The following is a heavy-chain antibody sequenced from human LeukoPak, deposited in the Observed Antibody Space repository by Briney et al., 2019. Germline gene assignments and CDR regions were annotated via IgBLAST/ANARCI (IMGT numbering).Heavy chain of an antibody. V-gene: IGHV6-1*01. CDR3: ARQRSRALDL. D-gene: IGHD1-1*01. CDR1: GDSVSNNGVA. Sequence: SQTLSLTCAISGDSVSNNGVAWNWIRQSPSRGLEWLGRTYFGSKWYNDYAVSVKSRITINPNTSKNQFSLQLNSVTPEDTAVYYCARQRSRALDLWGQGTMVTVPS. J-gene: IGHJ3*01. CDR2: TYFGSKWYN.